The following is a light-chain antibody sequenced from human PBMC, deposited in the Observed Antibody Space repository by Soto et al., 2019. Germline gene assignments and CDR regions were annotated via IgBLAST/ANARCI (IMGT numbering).Light chain of an antibody. J-gene: IGLJ1*01. Sequence: QSVLTQPPSASGSPGQSVSISCTGTSRDIGDYNYVSWYQQHPGKAPKLIIYEVSKRPSGVPDRFSGSKSGNTASLTVSGLQAADEADYFCKSYAGSNTYVFGSGTKVTVL. CDR2: EVS. V-gene: IGLV2-8*01. CDR3: KSYAGSNTYV. CDR1: SRDIGDYNY.